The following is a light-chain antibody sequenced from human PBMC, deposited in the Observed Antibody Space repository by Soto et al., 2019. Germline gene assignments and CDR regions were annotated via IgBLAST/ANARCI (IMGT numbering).Light chain of an antibody. CDR3: DRRSNWPLT. Sequence: ESELTQSPATLSLSPGERATIYCRASQSISRYLAWYQQKPGQAPRLLIYDASNRATGIPALFSGSGYGTAINLAFSAIEPEDFAVCFCDRRSNWPLTFGGGTKVEIK. J-gene: IGKJ4*01. CDR2: DAS. CDR1: QSISRY. V-gene: IGKV3-11*01.